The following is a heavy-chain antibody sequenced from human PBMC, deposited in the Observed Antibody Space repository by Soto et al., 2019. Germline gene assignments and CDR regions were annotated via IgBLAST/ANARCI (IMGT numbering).Heavy chain of an antibody. Sequence: KHSETLSLTCTVSGGSISSSNYYWAWIRQSPGKGLEWIGSVYYNGFTYYNPSLKSRVTISVDTSKNQFSLKLTSVTAADTAVYYCARMGDFWSGPGELDPWGQGTLVTVSS. J-gene: IGHJ5*02. CDR2: VYYNGFT. CDR3: ARMGDFWSGPGELDP. D-gene: IGHD3-3*01. CDR1: GGSISSSNYY. V-gene: IGHV4-39*01.